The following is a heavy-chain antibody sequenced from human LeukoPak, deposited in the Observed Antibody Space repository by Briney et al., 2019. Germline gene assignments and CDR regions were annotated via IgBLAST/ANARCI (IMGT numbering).Heavy chain of an antibody. Sequence: GGSLRLSCAASGFAFNTYAMHWVRQAPGQGLEWVALIWHDGSHKFYSNSVRGQFTISRDNSKNTVSLQMNNLRPEDTAVYYCAREIFGSGSCPDFWGQETLVTVSS. J-gene: IGHJ4*02. V-gene: IGHV3-33*01. CDR3: AREIFGSGSCPDF. D-gene: IGHD3-10*01. CDR1: GFAFNTYA. CDR2: IWHDGSHK.